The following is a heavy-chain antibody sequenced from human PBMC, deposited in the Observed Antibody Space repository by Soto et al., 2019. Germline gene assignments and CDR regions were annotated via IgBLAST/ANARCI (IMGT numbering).Heavy chain of an antibody. D-gene: IGHD5-12*01. J-gene: IGHJ4*02. Sequence: PSETLSLTCTVSGGSISSYYWSWIRQPPGKGLEWIGYIYYSGSTNYNPSLKSRVTISVDTSKNQFSLKLSSVTAADTAVYYCARDGGTRGYSGYDWDFDYWGQGTLVTVSS. V-gene: IGHV4-59*01. CDR3: ARDGGTRGYSGYDWDFDY. CDR1: GGSISSYY. CDR2: IYYSGST.